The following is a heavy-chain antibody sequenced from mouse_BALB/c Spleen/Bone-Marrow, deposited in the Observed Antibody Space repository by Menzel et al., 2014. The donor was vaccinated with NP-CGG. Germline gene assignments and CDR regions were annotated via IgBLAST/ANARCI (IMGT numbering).Heavy chain of an antibody. CDR2: LWGGGTT. V-gene: IGHV2-6-5*01. Sequence: VQLQQSGPGLVAPSQSLSITCTVPGFSLTDYGVSWIRQPPGKGLEWLGVLWGGGTTYYNSTLKSRLSISRDNSKGQVFLKMNSLQTDDTAIYYCARHWDYDYGFAYWGQGTLVTVSA. D-gene: IGHD2-4*01. CDR1: GFSLTDYG. J-gene: IGHJ3*01. CDR3: ARHWDYDYGFAY.